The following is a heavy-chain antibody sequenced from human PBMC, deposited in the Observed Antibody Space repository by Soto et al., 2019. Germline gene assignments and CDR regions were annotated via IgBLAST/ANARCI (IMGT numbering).Heavy chain of an antibody. CDR2: FDPEDGET. CDR3: ATLSSVRRDGYLHLDFDY. V-gene: IGHV1-24*01. D-gene: IGHD5-12*01. J-gene: IGHJ4*02. CDR1: GYTLTELS. Sequence: GASVKVSCKVSGYTLTELSMHWVRQAPGKGLEWMGGFDPEDGETIYAQKFQGRVTMTEDTSTDTAYMELSSLRSEDTAVYYCATLSSVRRDGYLHLDFDYWGQGTLATVSS.